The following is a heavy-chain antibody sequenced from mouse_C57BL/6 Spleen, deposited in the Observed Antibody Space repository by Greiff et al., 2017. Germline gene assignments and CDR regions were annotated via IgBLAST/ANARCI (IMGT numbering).Heavy chain of an antibody. J-gene: IGHJ2*01. V-gene: IGHV1-80*01. CDR3: ASYCYGSSLDY. CDR1: GYAFSSYW. D-gene: IGHD1-1*01. Sequence: QVQLQQPGAERVKPGASVKISCKASGYAFSSYWMNWVKQRPGKGLEWIGHIYPGDGDTNYNGKFKGKATLTADKSSSTAYMQLSSLTSEDSAVYFSASYCYGSSLDYWGQGTTLTVSS. CDR2: IYPGDGDT.